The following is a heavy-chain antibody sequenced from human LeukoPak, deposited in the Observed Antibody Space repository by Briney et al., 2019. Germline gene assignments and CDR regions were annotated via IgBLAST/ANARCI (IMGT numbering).Heavy chain of an antibody. CDR1: GFTFSSFS. CDR2: ISSRGDNT. J-gene: IGHJ4*02. D-gene: IGHD6-19*01. V-gene: IGHV3-23*01. Sequence: GGSLILSCAASGFTFSSFSMSWVRQAPGRGLERVSSISSRGDNTYDADSVKGRLTISRDNSKNSLYLQMDSLRAEDTAVYYCAKGPRPDLSVAHTVENWGQGTLVTVSS. CDR3: AKGPRPDLSVAHTVEN.